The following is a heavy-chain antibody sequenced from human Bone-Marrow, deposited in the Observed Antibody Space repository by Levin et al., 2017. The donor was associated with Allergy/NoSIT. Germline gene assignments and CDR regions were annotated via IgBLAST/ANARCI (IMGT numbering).Heavy chain of an antibody. CDR1: GFTFSSYA. CDR2: ISGSGGST. D-gene: IGHD2-15*01. CDR3: AKDSPGGYCSGGSCYGAVFDY. V-gene: IGHV3-23*01. J-gene: IGHJ4*02. Sequence: GGSLRLSCAASGFTFSSYAMSWVRQAPGKGLEWVSAISGSGGSTYYADSVKGRFTISRDNSKNTLYLQMNSLRAEDTAVYYCAKDSPGGYCSGGSCYGAVFDYWGQGTLVTVSS.